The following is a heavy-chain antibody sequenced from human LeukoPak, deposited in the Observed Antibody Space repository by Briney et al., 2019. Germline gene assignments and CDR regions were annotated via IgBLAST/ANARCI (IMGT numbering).Heavy chain of an antibody. J-gene: IGHJ4*02. D-gene: IGHD6-19*01. V-gene: IGHV4-34*01. CDR3: ARGTSSSFDY. CDR1: GGSFSGYY. Sequence: SETLSLTCAVYGGSFSGYYWSWIRQPPGKGLEWIGEINHSGSTNYNPSLKSRVTISVDTSKNQFSLKLSSVTAADTAVYYCARGTSSSFDYWGQGTLVTVSS. CDR2: INHSGST.